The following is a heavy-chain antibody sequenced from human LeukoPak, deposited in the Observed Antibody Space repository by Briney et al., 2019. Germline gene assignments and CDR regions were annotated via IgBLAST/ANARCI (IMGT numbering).Heavy chain of an antibody. CDR3: ARAIMITFGGVIVSRPLDY. Sequence: SVKVSCKASGGTFSSYAISWVRQAPGQGLEWMGGIIPIFGTANYAQKFQGRVTITADESTSTAYMELSSLRSEDTAVYYCARAIMITFGGVIVSRPLDYWGQGTLVTVSS. CDR1: GGTFSSYA. CDR2: IIPIFGTA. D-gene: IGHD3-16*02. V-gene: IGHV1-69*01. J-gene: IGHJ4*02.